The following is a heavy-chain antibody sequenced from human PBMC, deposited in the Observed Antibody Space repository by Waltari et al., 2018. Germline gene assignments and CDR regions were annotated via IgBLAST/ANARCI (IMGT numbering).Heavy chain of an antibody. J-gene: IGHJ4*02. V-gene: IGHV3-33*01. CDR3: ARHTEYYFDY. Sequence: QVQLVESGGGVVQPGRSLRLSCAASGFTFSSYGMHWVRQAPGKVLEWCGLCGYDGSNKYYADSVKGRFTISSDNSKNTLYLQMNSLRAEDTAVYYCARHTEYYFDYWGQGTLVTVSS. CDR2: CGYDGSNK. CDR1: GFTFSSYG. D-gene: IGHD5-18*01.